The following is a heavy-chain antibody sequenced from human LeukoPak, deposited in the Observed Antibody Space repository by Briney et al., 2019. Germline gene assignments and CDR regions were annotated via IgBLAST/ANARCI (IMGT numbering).Heavy chain of an antibody. CDR2: IKQDGSEK. V-gene: IGHV3-7*03. Sequence: GGSLRLSCAASGFTFSSYWMSGVRQAPGKGLEWVANIKQDGSEKNYVDSVKGRFTISRDNAKNSLYLQMNSLRAEDTAVYYCAKDFHWNQFDYWGQGTLVTVSS. CDR1: GFTFSSYW. CDR3: AKDFHWNQFDY. D-gene: IGHD1-1*01. J-gene: IGHJ4*02.